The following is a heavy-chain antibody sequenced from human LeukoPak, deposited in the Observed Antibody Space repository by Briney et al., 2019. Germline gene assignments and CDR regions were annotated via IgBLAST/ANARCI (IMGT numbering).Heavy chain of an antibody. V-gene: IGHV3-7*01. CDR2: LDQGGCTK. J-gene: IGHJ3*01. CDR3: VRDKGGRSGAIYYDAFDV. Sequence: PGGSLRLSCAASGFTFNTYWMIWVRQAPGKGLEWVANLDQGGCTKYYVDSLKDRFTISRDNAKNSLYLQMNSLRAEDTAVYYCVRDKGGRSGAIYYDAFDVWGQGTMVTVSS. CDR1: GFTFNTYW. D-gene: IGHD1-26*01.